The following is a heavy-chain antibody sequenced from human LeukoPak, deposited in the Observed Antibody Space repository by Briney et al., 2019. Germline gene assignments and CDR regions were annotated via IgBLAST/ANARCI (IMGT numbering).Heavy chain of an antibody. V-gene: IGHV1-24*01. CDR2: FDPEDGET. D-gene: IGHD2-2*01. J-gene: IGHJ4*02. Sequence: ASVKVSCKVSGYTLTELSMHWVRQAPGKGLEWMGGFDPEDGETIYAQKFQGRVTMTEDTSTDTAYMEQSSLRSEDTAVYYCATYCSSTSCYGIKRGNFDYWGQGTLVTVSS. CDR1: GYTLTELS. CDR3: ATYCSSTSCYGIKRGNFDY.